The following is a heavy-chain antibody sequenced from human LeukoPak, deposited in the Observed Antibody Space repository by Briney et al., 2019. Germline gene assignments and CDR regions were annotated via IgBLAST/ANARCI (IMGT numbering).Heavy chain of an antibody. J-gene: IGHJ3*02. D-gene: IGHD5-24*01. CDR3: ARVGDSLNDAFDI. Sequence: ASVKVSCKASGYTFTGYYMNWVRQAPGQGLEWMGRINPNSGGTNYAQKFQGRVTITRDTSISTAYMELSRLRSDDTAVYYCARVGDSLNDAFDIWGRGTMVTVSS. V-gene: IGHV1-2*06. CDR1: GYTFTGYY. CDR2: INPNSGGT.